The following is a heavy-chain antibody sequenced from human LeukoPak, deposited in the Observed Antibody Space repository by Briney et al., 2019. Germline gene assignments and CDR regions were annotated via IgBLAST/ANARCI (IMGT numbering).Heavy chain of an antibody. CDR1: GGSISSSSYY. V-gene: IGHV4-39*01. D-gene: IGHD3-10*01. CDR3: ARRNGRLRGSRYYFDY. J-gene: IGHJ4*02. CDR2: IYYSGST. Sequence: KPSETLSLTCTVSGGSISSSSYYWGWIRQPPGKGLEWIGSIYYSGSTYYNPSLKSRVTISVDTSKNQFSLKLSSVTAADTAVYYCARRNGRLRGSRYYFDYWGQGTLVTVSS.